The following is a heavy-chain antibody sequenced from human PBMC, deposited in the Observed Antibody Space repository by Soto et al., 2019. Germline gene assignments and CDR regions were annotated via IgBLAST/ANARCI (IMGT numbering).Heavy chain of an antibody. J-gene: IGHJ2*01. CDR1: GFTFRNYG. V-gene: IGHV1-18*04. D-gene: IGHD5-18*01. Sequence: QVHLEQSGSEVKKPGPSVKVSCKASGFTFRNYGITWVRQAPGQGLEWMGWISVDNGNTNYAQRLQGRVTMTADTSTSTAYMELWRLRADDTAVYYCARGYSYGSYWYFDLWGRGTLVTVSS. CDR2: ISVDNGNT. CDR3: ARGYSYGSYWYFDL.